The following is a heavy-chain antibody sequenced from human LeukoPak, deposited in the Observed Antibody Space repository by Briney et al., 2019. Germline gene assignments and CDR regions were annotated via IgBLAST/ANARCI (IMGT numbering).Heavy chain of an antibody. CDR1: GFTFSSYW. CDR2: INSDGSST. D-gene: IGHD3-22*01. Sequence: PGGSLRLSCAASGFTFSSYWMHWVRQAPGKGLAWVSRINSDGSSTSYADSVKGRFTISRDNAKKSLYLQMNSLRADDTAFYYCAKDVAPYYYDSTGYPENWGQGTLVTVSS. V-gene: IGHV3-74*01. J-gene: IGHJ4*02. CDR3: AKDVAPYYYDSTGYPEN.